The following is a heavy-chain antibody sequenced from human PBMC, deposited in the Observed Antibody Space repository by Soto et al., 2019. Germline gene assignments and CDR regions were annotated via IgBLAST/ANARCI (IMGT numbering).Heavy chain of an antibody. CDR3: AVMTMPPYYYYMDV. D-gene: IGHD2-2*01. J-gene: IGHJ6*03. V-gene: IGHV1-8*01. CDR1: GYTFTSYD. CDR2: MNPNSGNT. Sequence: ASVKVSCKASGYTFTSYDINWVRQATGQGLEWMGWMNPNSGNTGYAQKFQGRVTMTRNTSISTAYMELSSLRSEDTAVYYCAVMTMPPYYYYMDVWGKGTTVTVSS.